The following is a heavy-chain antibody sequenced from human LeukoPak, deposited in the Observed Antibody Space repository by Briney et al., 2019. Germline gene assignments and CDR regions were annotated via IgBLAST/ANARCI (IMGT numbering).Heavy chain of an antibody. V-gene: IGHV1-18*01. CDR2: ISAYNGNT. D-gene: IGHD3-3*01. J-gene: IGHJ1*01. CDR3: ARVSLNYDFWSGYSYFQH. Sequence: ASVKVSCKASGYTFTSYGISWVRQAPGQGLEWMGWISAYNGNTNYAQKLQGRVTITTDESTSTAYMELSSLRSEDTAVYYCARVSLNYDFWSGYSYFQHWGQGTLVTVSS. CDR1: GYTFTSYG.